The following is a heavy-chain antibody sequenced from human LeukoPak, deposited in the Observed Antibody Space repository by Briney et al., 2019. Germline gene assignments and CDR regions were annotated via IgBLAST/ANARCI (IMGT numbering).Heavy chain of an antibody. J-gene: IGHJ4*02. CDR2: IYPGDSDT. CDR3: ARGSGSYHTAYMN. V-gene: IGHV5-51*01. D-gene: IGHD1-26*01. Sequence: GESLKISCKGSGYSFTNYWIGWVRQRPGKGLEWRGIIYPGDSDTRYSPSFQGQVTISADKSLSTAYLQWSSLKASDTAMYYCARGSGSYHTAYMNWGQGSPVTVSS. CDR1: GYSFTNYW.